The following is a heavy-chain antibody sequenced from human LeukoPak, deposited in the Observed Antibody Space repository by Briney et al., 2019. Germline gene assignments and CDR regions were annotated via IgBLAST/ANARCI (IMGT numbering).Heavy chain of an antibody. Sequence: ASVKLSCKASGYTFTSFGISWVRHAPGQGLEWIGWISAYNGNTNYAQKLQGRVTMTTDISTSIAYMELRSLRSDDTAVYYCARSRGCSSTSCHPNFDYWGQGTLVTVSS. D-gene: IGHD2-2*01. CDR3: ARSRGCSSTSCHPNFDY. CDR2: ISAYNGNT. V-gene: IGHV1-18*01. CDR1: GYTFTSFG. J-gene: IGHJ4*02.